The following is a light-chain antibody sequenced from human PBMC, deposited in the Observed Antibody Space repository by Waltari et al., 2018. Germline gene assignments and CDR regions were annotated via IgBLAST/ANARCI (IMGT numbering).Light chain of an antibody. Sequence: QSALTQPASVSGSPGQSITFSCTGTSSDVGGYNYVSWYQQHPGKAPKLMIYDVTNRPSGVSYRFSGSKSGNTASLTISGLQAEDEADYYCSSYSSSITPVFGGGTKLTVL. V-gene: IGLV2-14*03. CDR1: SSDVGGYNY. CDR2: DVT. J-gene: IGLJ2*01. CDR3: SSYSSSITPV.